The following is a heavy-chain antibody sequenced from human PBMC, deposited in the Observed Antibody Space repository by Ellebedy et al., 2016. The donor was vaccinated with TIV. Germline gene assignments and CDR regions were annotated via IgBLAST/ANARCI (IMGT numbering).Heavy chain of an antibody. D-gene: IGHD6-13*01. CDR3: ARIRLTAAGTYPVVDY. CDR2: IDWDDDK. J-gene: IGHJ4*02. Sequence: SGPTLVKPTQTLTLTCTFSGFSLSTSGMCVSWIRQPPGKPLEWLARIDWDDDKYYSTSLKTRLTISKDTSKNQVVLTMTNMDPVDTATYYCARIRLTAAGTYPVVDYWGQGTLVTVSS. CDR1: GFSLSTSGMC. V-gene: IGHV2-70*11.